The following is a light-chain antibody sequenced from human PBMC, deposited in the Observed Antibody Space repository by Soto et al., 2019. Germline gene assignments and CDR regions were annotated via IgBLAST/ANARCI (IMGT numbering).Light chain of an antibody. CDR1: NIGSKS. CDR2: DDS. V-gene: IGLV3-21*02. Sequence: SYELTQSPSVSVAPGQTAMITCGGNNIGSKSVHWYQQKPGQAPVAVVYDDSDRPSGIPERFSGSNSGNKATLTISRFEAGDEADFYCQVWDSRSEHWVCGGWTKLTVL. CDR3: QVWDSRSEHWV. J-gene: IGLJ3*02.